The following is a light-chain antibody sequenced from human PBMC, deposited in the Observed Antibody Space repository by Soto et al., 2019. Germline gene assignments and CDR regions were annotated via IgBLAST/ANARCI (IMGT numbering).Light chain of an antibody. CDR3: LQYGNPPPNA. CDR1: QSVSSSY. V-gene: IGKV3-20*01. Sequence: EIVLTQSPGTLSLSPGERATLSCRASQSVSSSYLAWYQQKPGQAPRVLIHGASSRATGIPDRFSGSGSGTDFTLTISRLEPEDFAVYFCLQYGNPPPNAFGQGTKVDI. J-gene: IGKJ2*01. CDR2: GAS.